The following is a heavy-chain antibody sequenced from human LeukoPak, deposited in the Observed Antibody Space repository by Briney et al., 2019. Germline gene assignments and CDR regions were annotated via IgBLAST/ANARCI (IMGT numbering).Heavy chain of an antibody. CDR1: GFTFNSYA. CDR2: ISYDGSNK. Sequence: GRSLRLSCAASGFTFNSYAMHWVRQAPGKGLEWVAVISYDGSNKYYADSVKGRFTISRDNSKNTLYLQMNSLRAEDTAVYYCATNWGFDYWGQGTLVTVSS. CDR3: ATNWGFDY. V-gene: IGHV3-30-3*01. J-gene: IGHJ4*02. D-gene: IGHD7-27*01.